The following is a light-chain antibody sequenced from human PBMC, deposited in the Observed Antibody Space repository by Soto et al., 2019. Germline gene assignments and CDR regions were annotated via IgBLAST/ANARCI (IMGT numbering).Light chain of an antibody. CDR2: GAS. V-gene: IGKV3-15*01. J-gene: IGKJ1*01. CDR1: QSVSSN. CDR3: QQYYSTPT. Sequence: EIVMTQSPATLSVSPGERATLSCRASQSVSSNLAWYQQKPGQAPRLLIYGASTRATGIPARFSGSGSGTEFTLTISSLQAEDVAVYYCQQYYSTPTFGQGTKVDIK.